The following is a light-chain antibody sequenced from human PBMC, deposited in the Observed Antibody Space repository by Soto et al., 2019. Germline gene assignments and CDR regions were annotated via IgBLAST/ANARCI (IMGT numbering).Light chain of an antibody. CDR3: QQTFITPIT. Sequence: DIQMTQSPSSLSASVGDSVTITCRASQTISTYLNWYQQKPEKVPKLLIYGTFNLQSGVTSRFSGSGSGTDFALTINSLQPEDFATYYCQQTFITPITFGQVTRLDIK. CDR1: QTISTY. J-gene: IGKJ5*01. CDR2: GTF. V-gene: IGKV1-39*01.